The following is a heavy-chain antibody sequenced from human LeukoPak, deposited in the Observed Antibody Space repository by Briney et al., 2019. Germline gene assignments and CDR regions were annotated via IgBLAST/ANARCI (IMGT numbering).Heavy chain of an antibody. Sequence: SETLSLTCTVSGGSISSYYWSWIRQPPGKGLEWIGYIYYSGSTNYNPSLKSRVTISVDTSKNQFSLKLSSVTAADTAVYYCARAYSSSWHRYFDYWGQGTLITVSS. CDR1: GGSISSYY. J-gene: IGHJ4*02. V-gene: IGHV4-59*01. CDR3: ARAYSSSWHRYFDY. CDR2: IYYSGST. D-gene: IGHD6-13*01.